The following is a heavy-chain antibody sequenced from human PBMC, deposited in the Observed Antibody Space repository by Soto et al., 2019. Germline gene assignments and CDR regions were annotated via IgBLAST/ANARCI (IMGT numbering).Heavy chain of an antibody. CDR1: GGSFSGYY. J-gene: IGHJ4*02. Sequence: QVQLQQWGAGLLKPSETLSLTCAVYGGSFSGYYWSWIRQPPGKGLEWIGEINHSGSTNYNPSLKSRVTISVDMSKNQFSLKLSSVTAADTTVYYCARGDYIWGSYRPFFYWGQGTLVTVSS. CDR3: ARGDYIWGSYRPFFY. V-gene: IGHV4-34*01. CDR2: INHSGST. D-gene: IGHD3-16*02.